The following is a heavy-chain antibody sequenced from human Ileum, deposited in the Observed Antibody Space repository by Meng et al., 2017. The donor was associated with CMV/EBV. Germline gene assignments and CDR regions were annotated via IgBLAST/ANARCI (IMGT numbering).Heavy chain of an antibody. D-gene: IGHD5-18*01. CDR3: ARGRIQLWHNWFDP. V-gene: IGHV4-34*01. J-gene: IGHJ5*02. CDR2: INHSGST. CDR1: GGSLSGYY. Sequence: AVYGGSLSGYYWSWIRQPPGKGLEWIGEINHSGSTNYNPSLKSRVTISVDTSKNQFSLKLSSVTAADTAVYYCARGRIQLWHNWFDPWGQGTLVTVSS.